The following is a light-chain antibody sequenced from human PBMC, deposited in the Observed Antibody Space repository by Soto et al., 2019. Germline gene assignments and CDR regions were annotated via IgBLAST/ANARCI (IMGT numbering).Light chain of an antibody. CDR2: SNI. CDR3: AAWDDGLNGVL. CDR1: DSNIGSNT. V-gene: IGLV1-44*01. Sequence: HSVLTQPPSASGTPGQRVTISCSGSDSNIGSNTVNWYQLFPGTAPKLLIYSNILRPSGVPDRFSGSKSDTSATLAIRGLHSDDEAQYYCAAWDDGLNGVLFGGGTKLTVL. J-gene: IGLJ2*01.